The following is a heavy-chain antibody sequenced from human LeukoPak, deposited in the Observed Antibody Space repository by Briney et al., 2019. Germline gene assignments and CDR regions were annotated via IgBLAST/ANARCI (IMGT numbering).Heavy chain of an antibody. D-gene: IGHD3-9*01. CDR1: GGSISSYY. CDR3: ARDDFEYSVHYGMDV. V-gene: IGHV4-4*07. J-gene: IGHJ6*02. Sequence: SETLSLTCSVSGGSISSYYWSWIRQPAGKGLEWIGRVHRSGDTNYNPSLKSRLTMSVETSKTQISLRLRSVSAADTAVYYCARDDFEYSVHYGMDVWGQGTTVTVS. CDR2: VHRSGDT.